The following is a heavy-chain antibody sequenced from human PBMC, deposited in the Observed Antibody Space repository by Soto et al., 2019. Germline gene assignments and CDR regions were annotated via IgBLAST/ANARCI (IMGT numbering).Heavy chain of an antibody. J-gene: IGHJ4*02. CDR3: SRVGYCSGGSCYSPRPLDY. CDR2: INSDGSST. CDR1: GLTFSSYW. V-gene: IGHV3-74*01. Sequence: GGSLRLSCAASGLTFSSYWMHWVRQAPGKGLVWVSRINSDGSSTSYADSVKGRFTISRDNAKNTLYLQMNSLRAEDTAVYYCSRVGYCSGGSCYSPRPLDYWGQGTLVTVSS. D-gene: IGHD2-15*01.